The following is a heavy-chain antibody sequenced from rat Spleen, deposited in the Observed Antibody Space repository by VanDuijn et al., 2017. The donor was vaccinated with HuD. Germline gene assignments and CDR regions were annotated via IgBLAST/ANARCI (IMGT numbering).Heavy chain of an antibody. Sequence: EVQLVESGGGLVQPGRSLKLSCAASGFTFSSFAMAWVRQAPKKGLEWVATITSGGSNTYYPDSVKGRFTISRDNAKSTLYLQMDSLRSEDTATYYCAKEKVWERDWYFDFWGPGTMVTVSS. D-gene: IGHD5-1*01. CDR1: GFTFSSFA. CDR2: ITSGGSNT. J-gene: IGHJ1*01. V-gene: IGHV5-25*01. CDR3: AKEKVWERDWYFDF.